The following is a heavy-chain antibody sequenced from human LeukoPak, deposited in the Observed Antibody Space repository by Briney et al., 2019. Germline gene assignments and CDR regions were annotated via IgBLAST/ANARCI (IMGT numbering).Heavy chain of an antibody. CDR2: INPNGGST. D-gene: IGHD5-18*01. CDR3: ARANLWLPDC. CDR1: GYTFTSYY. J-gene: IGHJ4*02. Sequence: ASVKVSCKASGYTFTSYYIHWVRQAPGQGLEWMGIINPNGGSTSNAQRYQGRVTMTRDTSTSTVYMELSSLRSEDTAVYYCARANLWLPDCWGQGTLVTVSS. V-gene: IGHV1-46*01.